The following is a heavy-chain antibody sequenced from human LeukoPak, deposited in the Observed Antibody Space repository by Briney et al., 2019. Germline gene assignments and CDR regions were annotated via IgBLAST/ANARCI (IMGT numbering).Heavy chain of an antibody. D-gene: IGHD3-3*01. CDR2: ISAYNGNT. V-gene: IGHV1-18*01. CDR3: ARVSGPTISYGMDV. Sequence: VNVSCKASGYTFTSYGISWVRQAPGQGLEWMGWISAYNGNTNYAQKLQGRVTVTTDTSTSTAYMELRSLRSDDTAVYYCARVSGPTISYGMDVWGQGTTVAVSS. CDR1: GYTFTSYG. J-gene: IGHJ6*02.